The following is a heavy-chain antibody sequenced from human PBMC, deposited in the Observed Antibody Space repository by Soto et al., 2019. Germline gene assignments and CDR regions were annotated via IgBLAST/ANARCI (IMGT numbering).Heavy chain of an antibody. CDR1: GGSISSSNW. CDR3: ARGRLLWFGEDEQVLDV. D-gene: IGHD3-10*01. V-gene: IGHV4-4*02. CDR2: IYHSGST. J-gene: IGHJ6*02. Sequence: QVQLQESGPGLVKPSGTLSLTCAVSGGSISSSNWWSWVRQPPGKGLEWIGEIYHSGSTNYNPSLKSRVTISVDKSKNQFSLKLSSGTAADTAVYYCARGRLLWFGEDEQVLDVWGQGTTVTVSS.